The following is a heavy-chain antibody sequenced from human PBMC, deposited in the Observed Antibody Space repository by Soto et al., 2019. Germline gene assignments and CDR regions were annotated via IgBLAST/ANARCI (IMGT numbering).Heavy chain of an antibody. V-gene: IGHV3-30-3*01. D-gene: IGHD6-13*01. CDR2: MSYDGSNK. Sequence: QVQLVESGGGLVQPGRSLRLSCAASGFTFSSYAMHWVRQAPGKGLEWVAVMSYDGSNKYYADSVKGRCTISRDNYKNTLYRQINSLRGEDSAVYYWARDKAPETSSWPNRPFDYWGQGNLVTV. CDR1: GFTFSSYA. J-gene: IGHJ4*02. CDR3: ARDKAPETSSWPNRPFDY.